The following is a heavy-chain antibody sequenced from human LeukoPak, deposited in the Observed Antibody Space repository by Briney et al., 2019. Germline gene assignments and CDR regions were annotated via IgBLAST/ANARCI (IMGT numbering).Heavy chain of an antibody. V-gene: IGHV3-21*01. CDR2: ISSSSSYI. J-gene: IGHJ4*02. CDR1: RFTFSSYS. CDR3: ARASGWYEFDY. D-gene: IGHD6-19*01. Sequence: GGSLRLSCAASRFTFSSYSMNWVRQAPGKGLGWVSSISSSSSYIYYADSVKGRFTISRDNAKNSLFLQMNSLRAEDTAVYYCARASGWYEFDYWGQGTLVTVSS.